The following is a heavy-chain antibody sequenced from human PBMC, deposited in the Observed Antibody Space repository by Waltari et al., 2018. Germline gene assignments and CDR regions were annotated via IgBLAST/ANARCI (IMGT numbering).Heavy chain of an antibody. CDR3: AKPAGYAYGYGAFHM. CDR2: ISGSADAS. D-gene: IGHD5-18*01. CDR1: RFPFSDYA. J-gene: IGHJ3*02. V-gene: IGHV3-23*01. Sequence: EVYLLESGGALVQPGQSLRLSCSASRFPFSDYAMTWVRQAPGKGLEWVSTISGSADASYYADSVKGRFAISRDNSKNTLYLQMNSLRVEDTAKYYCAKPAGYAYGYGAFHMWGQGTTVTVSS.